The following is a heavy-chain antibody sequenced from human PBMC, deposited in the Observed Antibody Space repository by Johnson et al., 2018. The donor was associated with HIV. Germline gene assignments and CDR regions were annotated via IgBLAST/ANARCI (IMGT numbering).Heavy chain of an antibody. J-gene: IGHJ3*02. V-gene: IGHV3-11*04. D-gene: IGHD5-12*01. CDR2: ISGSVSTI. CDR3: VGGWDAFDI. CDR1: GFTFSDYF. Sequence: QVQLVESGGGLVKPGGSLRLSCAASGFTFSDYFMSWIRQAPGKGLQWVSYISGSVSTIYYADSVKGRFTISRDNSKNTLYLQMNSLRAEDTAVYYCVGGWDAFDIWGQGTMVTVSS.